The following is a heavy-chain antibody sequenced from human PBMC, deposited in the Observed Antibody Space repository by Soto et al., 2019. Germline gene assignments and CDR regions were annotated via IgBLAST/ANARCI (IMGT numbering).Heavy chain of an antibody. V-gene: IGHV3-15*01. CDR3: TTDPYCSGGSGSTDAFDI. D-gene: IGHD2-15*01. CDR2: IKSKTDGGTT. J-gene: IGHJ3*02. CDR1: GFTFSNAW. Sequence: SLRLSCAASGFTFSNAWMSWVRQAPGKGLEWVGRIKSKTDGGTTDYAAPVKGRFTISRDDSKNTLYLQMNSLKTEDTAVYYCTTDPYCSGGSGSTDAFDIWGQGTMVTVSS.